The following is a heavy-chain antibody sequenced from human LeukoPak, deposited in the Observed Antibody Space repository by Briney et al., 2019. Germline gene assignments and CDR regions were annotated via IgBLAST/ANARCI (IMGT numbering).Heavy chain of an antibody. Sequence: ASVKVSCKASGYTFTSYGISWVRQAPGQGLEWMGWISAYNGNTNYVQKLQGRVTMTTDTSTSTAYMELRSLRSDDTAVYYCARDRTRGYQFDYWGQGTLVTVSS. D-gene: IGHD3-3*01. CDR3: ARDRTRGYQFDY. J-gene: IGHJ4*02. V-gene: IGHV1-18*01. CDR2: ISAYNGNT. CDR1: GYTFTSYG.